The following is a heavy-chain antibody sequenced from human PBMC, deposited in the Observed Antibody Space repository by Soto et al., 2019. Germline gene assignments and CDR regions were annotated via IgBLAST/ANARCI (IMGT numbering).Heavy chain of an antibody. J-gene: IGHJ5*02. D-gene: IGHD6-19*01. CDR3: ARDHEAVAGIDWFDP. CDR1: GYTFTSYA. V-gene: IGHV1-3*01. CDR2: INAGNGNT. Sequence: QVQLVQSGAEVKKPGASVKVSCKASGYTFTSYAMHWVRQAPGQRLEWMGWINAGNGNTKYSQKFQGRVTITRDTSASTAYMELSSLRSEDTAVYYCARDHEAVAGIDWFDPWGQGTLVTVSS.